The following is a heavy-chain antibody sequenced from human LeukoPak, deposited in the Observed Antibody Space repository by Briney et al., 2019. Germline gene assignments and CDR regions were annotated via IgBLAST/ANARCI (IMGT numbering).Heavy chain of an antibody. CDR2: ISWNSGSI. Sequence: GGSLRLSCVVSRLTFSSYGMHWVRQAPGKGLEWVSGISWNSGSIGYADSVKGRFTISRDNAKNSLYLQMNSLRAEDTALYYCAKAGYMVRGEYFDYWGQGTLVTVSS. V-gene: IGHV3-9*01. D-gene: IGHD3-10*01. CDR3: AKAGYMVRGEYFDY. CDR1: RLTFSSYG. J-gene: IGHJ4*02.